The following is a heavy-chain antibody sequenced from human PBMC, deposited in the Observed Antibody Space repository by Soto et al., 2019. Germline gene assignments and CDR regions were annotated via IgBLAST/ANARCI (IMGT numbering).Heavy chain of an antibody. Sequence: HPGGSLRLSCAASGFTFSSYAMSWVRQAPGKGLEWVSAISGSGGSTYYADSVKGRFTISRDNSKNTLYLQMNSLRAEDTAVYYCAKGDTYYYDSSGFDYWGQGTLVTVSS. J-gene: IGHJ4*02. V-gene: IGHV3-23*01. CDR3: AKGDTYYYDSSGFDY. CDR2: ISGSGGST. D-gene: IGHD3-22*01. CDR1: GFTFSSYA.